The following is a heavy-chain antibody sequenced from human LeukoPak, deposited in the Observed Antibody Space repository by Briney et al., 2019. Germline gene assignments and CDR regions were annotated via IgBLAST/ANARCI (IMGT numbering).Heavy chain of an antibody. CDR3: ARGRENSVRVVVIRPHDY. D-gene: IGHD3-22*01. CDR1: GGSFSGYY. CDR2: INHSGST. J-gene: IGHJ4*02. Sequence: SETLSLTCAVYGGSFSGYYWSWIRQPLGKGLEWIGEINHSGSTNYNPSLKSRVTISVDTSKNQFSLKLSSVTAADTAVYYCARGRENSVRVVVIRPHDYWGQGTLVTVSS. V-gene: IGHV4-34*01.